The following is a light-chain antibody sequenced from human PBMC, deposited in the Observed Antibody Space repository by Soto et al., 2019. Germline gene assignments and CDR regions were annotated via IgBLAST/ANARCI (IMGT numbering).Light chain of an antibody. CDR1: QSISTY. Sequence: DIQMTQSQSSLAASVGDIATITSRARQSISTYVNRSKQKPVKAPKLLIYAASSLQSGVPSRFSGGGSGTDCTLPISSLQPEDFSTYYCQQSYSTLITCGKGTRLEIK. CDR3: QQSYSTLIT. V-gene: IGKV1-39*01. J-gene: IGKJ5*01. CDR2: AAS.